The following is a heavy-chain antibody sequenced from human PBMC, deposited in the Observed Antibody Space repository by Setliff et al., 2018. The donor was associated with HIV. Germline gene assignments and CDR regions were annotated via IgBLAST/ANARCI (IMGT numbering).Heavy chain of an antibody. CDR3: ATRAYDSSGYLRSRVSGAALDI. J-gene: IGHJ3*02. Sequence: ASVKVSCKVSGYTLTELSMHWVRQAPGKGLEWMGGFAPEYDKTFYAQKFQGRVTMSEDTSTDTAYMELSSLRSEDTAVYYCATRAYDSSGYLRSRVSGAALDIWGQGTMVTVS. CDR1: GYTLTELS. D-gene: IGHD3-22*01. CDR2: FAPEYDKT. V-gene: IGHV1-24*01.